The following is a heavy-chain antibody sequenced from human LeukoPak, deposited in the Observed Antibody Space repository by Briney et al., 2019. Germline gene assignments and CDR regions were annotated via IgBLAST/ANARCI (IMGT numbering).Heavy chain of an antibody. Sequence: ASVKVSCKASGYTFTHYYMNWVRQAPGQGLEWMGWINPNSGGTNYAQKFQSRVTMTRDTSISTAYMELSRLRSDDTAVYYCARLTRQGRAFDIWGQGTMVTVSS. V-gene: IGHV1-2*02. CDR2: INPNSGGT. CDR3: ARLTRQGRAFDI. CDR1: GYTFTHYY. J-gene: IGHJ3*02. D-gene: IGHD3-10*01.